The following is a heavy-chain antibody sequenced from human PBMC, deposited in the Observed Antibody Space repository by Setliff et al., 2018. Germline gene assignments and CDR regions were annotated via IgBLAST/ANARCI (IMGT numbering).Heavy chain of an antibody. J-gene: IGHJ6*03. CDR1: GASISSYY. V-gene: IGHV4-59*01. CDR2: IYTSGGT. D-gene: IGHD3-10*01. CDR3: TRTISSGSYYNVRGYYIDV. Sequence: PSETLSLTCTVSGASISSYYWSWIRQPPGKGLEWIGYIYTSGGTNYSPSLKSRVTMSVDTSKNQFSLKLTSVAAADTAVYYCTRTISSGSYYNVRGYYIDVWGKGTTVTVSS.